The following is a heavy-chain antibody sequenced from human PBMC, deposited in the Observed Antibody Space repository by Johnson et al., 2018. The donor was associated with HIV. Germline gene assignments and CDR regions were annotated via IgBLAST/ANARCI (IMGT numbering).Heavy chain of an antibody. D-gene: IGHD6-19*01. V-gene: IGHV3-20*04. J-gene: IGHJ3*02. CDR3: AKSTQANILREAGPYGAFDI. CDR1: GFTFADYG. CDR2: IHWNGGST. Sequence: LVESGGGVVRPGGSLRLSCAAPGFTFADYGMSWVRQAPGKGLEWVSGIHWNGGSTGYADAVKGRFTISRDNAKNSLYLQRNSLRAEDTALYYCAKSTQANILREAGPYGAFDIWGQGTVDTVSS.